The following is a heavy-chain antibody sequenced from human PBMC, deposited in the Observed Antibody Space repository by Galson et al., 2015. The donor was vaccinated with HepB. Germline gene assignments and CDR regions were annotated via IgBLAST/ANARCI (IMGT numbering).Heavy chain of an antibody. V-gene: IGHV1-8*01. CDR2: MNPNSGST. D-gene: IGHD3-3*01. CDR3: VRGRDLSTFYDFWSGSLPHGWFDP. J-gene: IGHJ5*02. Sequence: SVKVSCKASGYTFTNYDIYWVRQATGQGLEWMAWMNPNSGSTGYIQKFQGRVTMTRNTSISTAYMELSSLRSEDTAVYYCVRGRDLSTFYDFWSGSLPHGWFDPWGQGTLVTVSS. CDR1: GYTFTNYD.